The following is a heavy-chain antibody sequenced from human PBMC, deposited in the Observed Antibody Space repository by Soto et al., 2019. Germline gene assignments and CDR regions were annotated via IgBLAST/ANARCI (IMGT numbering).Heavy chain of an antibody. CDR1: GGSISSGGYY. CDR2: IYYSGST. D-gene: IGHD6-6*01. CDR3: AREHSSSSAFDY. Sequence: SETLSLTCTVSGGSISSGGYYWSWIRQHPGKGLEWIGYIYYSGSTYYNPSLKSRVTISVDTSKNQFSLKLSSVTAADTAVYYCAREHSSSSAFDYWGQGTLVTVSS. J-gene: IGHJ4*02. V-gene: IGHV4-31*03.